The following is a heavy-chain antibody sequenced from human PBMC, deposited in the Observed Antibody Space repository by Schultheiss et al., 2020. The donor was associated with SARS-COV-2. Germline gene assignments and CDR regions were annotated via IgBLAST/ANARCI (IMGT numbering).Heavy chain of an antibody. J-gene: IGHJ6*02. CDR2: VRDYNGNT. CDR1: GYTFTSYG. CDR3: ARDKTYSSSLGWGSRPTHKERGAYYYYGMDV. Sequence: ASVKVSCKASGYTFTSYGISWVRQAPGQGLEWMGWVRDYNGNTKYAQNLEDRVTMNTDTSTSTAYMELSSLRSEDTAVYYCARDKTYSSSLGWGSRPTHKERGAYYYYGMDVWGQGTTVTVSS. D-gene: IGHD6-13*01. V-gene: IGHV1-18*01.